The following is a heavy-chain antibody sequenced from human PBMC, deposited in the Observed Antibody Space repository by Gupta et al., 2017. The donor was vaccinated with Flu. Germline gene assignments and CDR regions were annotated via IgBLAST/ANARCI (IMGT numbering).Heavy chain of an antibody. CDR2: IRTKPNHYAT. Sequence: EVQLVESGGGLVQPGGFLKLSCTALGFAFSGSAMYWVRQAAGKGLEVVGRIRTKPNHYATVFAASVQGRFPLSRDDSKNTTYLQMNSLKTEDTAREYGTGNVAVAGGVGAYWGQGARGTVSS. CDR1: GFAFSGSA. D-gene: IGHD6-19*01. V-gene: IGHV3-73*02. CDR3: TGNVAVAGGVGAY. J-gene: IGHJ4*02.